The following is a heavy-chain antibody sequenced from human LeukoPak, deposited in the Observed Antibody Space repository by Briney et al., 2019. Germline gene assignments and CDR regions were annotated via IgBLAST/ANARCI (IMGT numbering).Heavy chain of an antibody. V-gene: IGHV3-23*01. J-gene: IGHJ4*02. Sequence: GGSLRLSCAASGFTFSGYAMSWVRQAPGKGLEWVSAISGSGGSTYYADSVKGRFTISRDSSKNTLYPQMNSLRAEDTAVYYCAKDLGYYGSITYFDYWGQGTLVTVSS. CDR3: AKDLGYYGSITYFDY. CDR2: ISGSGGST. CDR1: GFTFSGYA. D-gene: IGHD3-10*01.